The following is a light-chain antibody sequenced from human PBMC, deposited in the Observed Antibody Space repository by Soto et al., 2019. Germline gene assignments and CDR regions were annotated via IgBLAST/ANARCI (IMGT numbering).Light chain of an antibody. V-gene: IGLV2-8*01. Sequence: QSVLTQPPSASGSPGQSVTISCTGTSSDVGGYKLVSWYQQHPGKAPKMIIYDVSQRPSGVPDRFSGSKSGNTASLTVSGLQAEYDADYYCSSYAGSNLGVFGTGSKVTV. CDR1: SSDVGGYKL. J-gene: IGLJ1*01. CDR2: DVS. CDR3: SSYAGSNLGV.